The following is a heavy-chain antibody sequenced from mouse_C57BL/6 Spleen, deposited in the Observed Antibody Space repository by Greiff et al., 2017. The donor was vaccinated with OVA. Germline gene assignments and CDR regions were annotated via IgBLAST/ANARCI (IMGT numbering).Heavy chain of an antibody. CDR3: TRDYVSVFAY. J-gene: IGHJ3*01. CDR1: GFTFSDAW. V-gene: IGHV6-6*01. D-gene: IGHD1-1*01. Sequence: EVKLVESGGGLVQPGGSMKLSCAASGFTFSDAWMDWVRQSPEKGLEWVAYIRNKANNHATDYAESVKGRFTISRDDSKSSVYLQMKSVRAEDTCIYYCTRDYVSVFAYWGQGTLVTVSA. CDR2: IRNKANNHAT.